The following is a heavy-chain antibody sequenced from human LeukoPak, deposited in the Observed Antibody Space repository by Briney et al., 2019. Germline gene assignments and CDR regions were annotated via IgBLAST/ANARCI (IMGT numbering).Heavy chain of an antibody. CDR1: GFTFNIVG. CDR3: VKESAADATFHFDY. Sequence: GGSLRLSCAASGFTFNIVGMHWVRQVPGNGLEWVAVLWADGNTAHYADSVKGRFTISGDSSENTLYLQMNSLRSEDTAVYYCVKESAADATFHFDYWGQGTLVTVSS. J-gene: IGHJ4*02. CDR2: LWADGNTA. V-gene: IGHV3-33*06. D-gene: IGHD6-13*01.